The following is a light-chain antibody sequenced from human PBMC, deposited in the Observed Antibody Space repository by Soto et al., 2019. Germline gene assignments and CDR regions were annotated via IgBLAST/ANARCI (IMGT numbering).Light chain of an antibody. V-gene: IGKV1-5*01. CDR2: DAS. Sequence: DIQMTQSPSTLSASVGARVTITFRASQSITSRVAWYQQKPGKAPKLLISDASSLQSGVPPRFSGGGSGTAFTLTIASLQPDDFATYYYQQYYSYSTFGRGTKVEIK. J-gene: IGKJ1*01. CDR3: QQYYSYST. CDR1: QSITSR.